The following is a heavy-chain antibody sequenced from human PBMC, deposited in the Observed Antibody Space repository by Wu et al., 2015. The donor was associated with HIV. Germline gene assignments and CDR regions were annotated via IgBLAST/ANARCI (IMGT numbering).Heavy chain of an antibody. CDR2: IIPIFGTA. Sequence: QVQLVQSGAEVKKPGSSVKVSCKASGGTFSSYAISWVRQAPGQGLEWMGGIIPIFGTANYAQKFQGRVTITADESTSTAYMELSSLRSEDTAVYYCARGPQDYYDSSGYLDYWGPGNPGSPSPQ. CDR3: ARGPQDYYDSSGYLDY. D-gene: IGHD3-22*01. V-gene: IGHV1-69*12. J-gene: IGHJ4*02. CDR1: GGTFSSYA.